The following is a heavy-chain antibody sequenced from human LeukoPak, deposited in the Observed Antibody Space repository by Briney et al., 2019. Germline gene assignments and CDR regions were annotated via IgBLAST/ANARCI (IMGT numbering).Heavy chain of an antibody. J-gene: IGHJ4*02. CDR3: ARVEGYCSGGSCYRRPPGDY. V-gene: IGHV1-8*01. Sequence: GASVKVSCKASGYTFTSYDINWVRQATGQGLEWMGWMNPNSGYTGYAQKFQGRVTMTRNTSISTAYMELSSLRSEDTAVYYCARVEGYCSGGSCYRRPPGDYWGQGTLVTVSS. CDR1: GYTFTSYD. CDR2: MNPNSGYT. D-gene: IGHD2-15*01.